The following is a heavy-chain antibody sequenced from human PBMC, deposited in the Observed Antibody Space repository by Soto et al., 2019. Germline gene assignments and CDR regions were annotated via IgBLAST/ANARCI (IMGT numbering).Heavy chain of an antibody. Sequence: GASVKVSCKASGYTFTSYYMHWVRQAPGQGLEWMGIINPSGGSTSYAQKFQGRVTMTRDTSTSTVYMELSSLRSEDTAVYYCARVMLPGFYSSSPVSPLYYYYGMDVWGQGTTVTVSS. CDR2: INPSGGST. J-gene: IGHJ6*02. CDR3: ARVMLPGFYSSSPVSPLYYYYGMDV. V-gene: IGHV1-46*01. D-gene: IGHD6-6*01. CDR1: GYTFTSYY.